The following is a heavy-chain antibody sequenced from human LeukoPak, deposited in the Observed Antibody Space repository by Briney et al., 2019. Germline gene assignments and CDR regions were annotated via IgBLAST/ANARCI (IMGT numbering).Heavy chain of an antibody. J-gene: IGHJ6*03. D-gene: IGHD3-3*01. Sequence: PGGSLRLSCAASGFTFSSYGMHWVCQAPGKGLEWVAVIWYDGSNKYYADSVKGRFTISRDNSKNTLYLQMNSLRAEDTAVYYCARDRITIFGVVIHYYMDVWGKGTTVTVSS. CDR2: IWYDGSNK. CDR3: ARDRITIFGVVIHYYMDV. V-gene: IGHV3-33*01. CDR1: GFTFSSYG.